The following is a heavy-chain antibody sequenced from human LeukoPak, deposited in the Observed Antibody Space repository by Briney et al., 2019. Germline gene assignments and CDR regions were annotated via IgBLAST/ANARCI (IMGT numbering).Heavy chain of an antibody. CDR1: RASISSGDYY. D-gene: IGHD3-22*01. CDR3: ARMTYYYDSSGYTTHYFDY. V-gene: IGHV4-30-4*01. J-gene: IGHJ4*02. CDR2: IYFGGST. Sequence: SETLSLTCTVSRASISSGDYYWSWIRQPPGKGLEWIGYIYFGGSTYYSPSLQSRVTISVDTSKNQFSLKLSSVTAADTAVYYCARMTYYYDSSGYTTHYFDYWGQGTLVTVSS.